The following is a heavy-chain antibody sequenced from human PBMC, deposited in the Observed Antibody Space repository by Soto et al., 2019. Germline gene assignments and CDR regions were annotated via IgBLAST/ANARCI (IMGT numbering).Heavy chain of an antibody. V-gene: IGHV1-3*01. D-gene: IGHD3-16*02. CDR1: GFTFSDNL. CDR2: LNPDTGNT. Sequence: QVQLVQSGAELKKPGASVNISCTASGFTFSDNLINWVRQAPGQGLEWMGWLNPDTGNTRYSETFQGRVTISRRSSASIGYMELSDLEEQDTALVSWERDRHIVGPRSDDACDVWGQGTMVTVSS. CDR3: ERDRHIVGPRSDDACDV. J-gene: IGHJ3*01.